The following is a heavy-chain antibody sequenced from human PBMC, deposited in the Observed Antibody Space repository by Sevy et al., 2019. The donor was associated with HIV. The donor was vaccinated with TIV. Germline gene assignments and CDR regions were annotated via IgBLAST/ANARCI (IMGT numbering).Heavy chain of an antibody. Sequence: GGSLRLSCAASGFTFSDHYVDWVRQAPGKGLEWVGRIRNRPNTYTTEYAASVERRFTISRDDSKNSLYLQMNSLKTEDSAVYYCVRGPNCGVGGCQQISPYCLDVWGKGATVTVSS. V-gene: IGHV3-72*01. CDR3: VRGPNCGVGGCQQISPYCLDV. D-gene: IGHD2-21*01. CDR1: GFTFSDHY. CDR2: IRNRPNTYTT. J-gene: IGHJ6*03.